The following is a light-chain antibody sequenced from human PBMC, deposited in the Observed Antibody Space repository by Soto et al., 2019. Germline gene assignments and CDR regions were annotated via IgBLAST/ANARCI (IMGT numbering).Light chain of an antibody. V-gene: IGKV1-13*02. CDR1: QGISSA. CDR3: QHFGRSPLT. Sequence: ALQLPPSPSSLSPSVVGRVTMTCRASQGISSALAWYQQKPGKAPKLLIYDASSLESGVPSRFSGSGSGTDFTLTISRLEPEDFAVYYCQHFGRSPLTFGGGTKVDIK. J-gene: IGKJ4*01. CDR2: DAS.